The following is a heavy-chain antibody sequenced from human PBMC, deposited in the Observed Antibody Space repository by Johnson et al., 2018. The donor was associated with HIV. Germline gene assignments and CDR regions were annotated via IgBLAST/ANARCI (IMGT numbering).Heavy chain of an antibody. D-gene: IGHD1-1*01. CDR3: ARVPGSRAVDAFDV. Sequence: QVQLVESGGGVVQPGGSLRLSCAASGFTFSSYGMHWVRQAPGKGLEWVAFIRYDGSNKYYADSVKGRFTISRDNAKNTLYLHMKSLRVEDTALYYCARVPGSRAVDAFDVWGTGTMVTVSS. V-gene: IGHV3-30*02. CDR1: GFTFSSYG. CDR2: IRYDGSNK. J-gene: IGHJ3*01.